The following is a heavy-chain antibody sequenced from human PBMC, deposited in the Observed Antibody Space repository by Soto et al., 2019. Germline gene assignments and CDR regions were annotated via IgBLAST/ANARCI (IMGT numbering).Heavy chain of an antibody. CDR2: IGAKGDAT. CDR3: GKVGWYSVDC. D-gene: IGHD6-19*01. Sequence: GGSLRLSCSASGFTFQNYVIHWVRQAPGKGLEYVSAIGAKGDATYADSVKGRFSISKDNSKNSLFLQMTNVTFEDTATYFCGKVGWYSVDCWGRGALVTVSS. CDR1: GFTFQNYV. J-gene: IGHJ4*02. V-gene: IGHV3-64D*06.